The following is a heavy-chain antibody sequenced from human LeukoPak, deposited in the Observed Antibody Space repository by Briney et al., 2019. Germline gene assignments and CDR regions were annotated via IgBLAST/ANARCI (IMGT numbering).Heavy chain of an antibody. V-gene: IGHV1-46*01. CDR1: GYTFTSYY. CDR3: AGERTMTLFDY. J-gene: IGHJ4*02. Sequence: ASVKVSCKASGYTFTSYYMHWVRQAPGQGLEGMGIINPSGGSTSYAQKFQGRVTMTRDTSTSTVYMELSSLRSEDTAVYYCAGERTMTLFDYWGRGTLVTVSP. CDR2: INPSGGST.